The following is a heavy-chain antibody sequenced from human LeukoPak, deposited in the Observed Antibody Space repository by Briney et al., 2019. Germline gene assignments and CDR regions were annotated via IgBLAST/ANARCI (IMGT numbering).Heavy chain of an antibody. D-gene: IGHD1-1*01. Sequence: KSSETLSLTCTVSSYSISSGYHWGWIRQPPGKGLEWIGNIYRSGITYYNPSLKSRVTMSVDTSKNQFSLKLSSVTAADTAIYYCARVNWVVDYWGQGTLVTVSS. V-gene: IGHV4-38-2*02. CDR1: SYSISSGYH. J-gene: IGHJ4*02. CDR2: IYRSGIT. CDR3: ARVNWVVDY.